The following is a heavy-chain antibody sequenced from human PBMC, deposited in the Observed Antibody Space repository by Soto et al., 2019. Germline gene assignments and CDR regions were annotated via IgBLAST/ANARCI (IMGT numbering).Heavy chain of an antibody. D-gene: IGHD2-15*01. CDR1: GFTFSDHY. J-gene: IGHJ6*02. CDR2: TRNKANSYTT. Sequence: EVQLVESGGGLVQPGGSLRLSCAASGFTFSDHYMDWVRQAPGKGLEWVGRTRNKANSYTTEYAASVKGRFTISRDDSKNSRYLQMNSLKTEDTAVYYCARDVPLGYCSGGSCQTYYYYGMDVWGQGTTVTVSS. CDR3: ARDVPLGYCSGGSCQTYYYYGMDV. V-gene: IGHV3-72*01.